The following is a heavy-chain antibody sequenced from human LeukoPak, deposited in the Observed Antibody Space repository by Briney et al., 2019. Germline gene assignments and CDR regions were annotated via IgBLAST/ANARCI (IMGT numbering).Heavy chain of an antibody. CDR2: ISHDGTNK. D-gene: IGHD5-12*01. V-gene: IGHV3-30-3*01. CDR3: EVDIVATTVLDY. J-gene: IGHJ4*02. Sequence: TGGSLRLSCAASGFTFSSYTMHWVRQAPGKGLEWVAVISHDGTNKRYADSVKGRFTISRDNSKNTLYLQMNSLRAEDTAVYYCEVDIVATTVLDYWGQGTLVTVSS. CDR1: GFTFSSYT.